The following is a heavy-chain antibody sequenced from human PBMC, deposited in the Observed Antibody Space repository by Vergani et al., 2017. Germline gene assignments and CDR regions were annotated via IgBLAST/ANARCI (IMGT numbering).Heavy chain of an antibody. CDR3: ATPLTVTTGAMEV. J-gene: IGHJ6*02. CDR2: VDPEDGET. D-gene: IGHD4-17*01. V-gene: IGHV1-69-2*01. Sequence: EVQLVQSGAEVKKPGATMKISCKVSGYTFTDHYMHWVKQAPGKGLEWMGLVDPEDGETIYAENFKGRVTIAADTSTDTAHLELSSLRSEDTAVYYFATPLTVTTGAMEVGDQGTTVIVS. CDR1: GYTFTDHY.